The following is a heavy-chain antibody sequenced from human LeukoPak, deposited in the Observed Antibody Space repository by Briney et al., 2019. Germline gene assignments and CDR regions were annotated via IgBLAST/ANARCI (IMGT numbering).Heavy chain of an antibody. D-gene: IGHD5-12*01. CDR3: ARDLLSGYSGYAPGY. CDR1: GYTFTGYY. V-gene: IGHV1-2*02. CDR2: INPNSGGT. Sequence: ASVKVSCKASGYTFTGYYMHWVRQAPGQGLEWMGWINPNSGGTNYAQKFQGRVTMTRDTSISTAYMELSRLRSDDTAVYYCARDLLSGYSGYAPGYWGQGTLVTVSS. J-gene: IGHJ4*02.